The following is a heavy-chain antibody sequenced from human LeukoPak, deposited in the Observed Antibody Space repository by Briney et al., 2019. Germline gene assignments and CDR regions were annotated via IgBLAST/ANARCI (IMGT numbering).Heavy chain of an antibody. Sequence: SVKVSCKASGGTFSSYAISWVRQAPGQGLEWMGGIIPIFGTANYAQKFQGRVTITADESTSTAYMELSSLRSEDTAVYYCAREVLSLRVAGTHFDYWGQRTLVTVSS. CDR2: IIPIFGTA. V-gene: IGHV1-69*13. J-gene: IGHJ4*02. CDR3: AREVLSLRVAGTHFDY. CDR1: GGTFSSYA. D-gene: IGHD6-19*01.